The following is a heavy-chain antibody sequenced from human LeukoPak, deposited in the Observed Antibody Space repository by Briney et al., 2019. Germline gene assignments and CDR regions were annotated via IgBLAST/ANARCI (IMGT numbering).Heavy chain of an antibody. CDR1: GGSISSSSYY. D-gene: IGHD3-10*01. V-gene: IGHV4-39*07. CDR3: ARESGLPYYYYMDV. J-gene: IGHJ6*03. Sequence: SETLSLTCIVSGGSISSSSYYWGWIRQPPGTGLEWIGSMYYSGSTYYNPSLKSRVTISVDTSKNQFSLKLSSVTAADTAVYYCARESGLPYYYYMDVWGKGTTVTVSS. CDR2: MYYSGST.